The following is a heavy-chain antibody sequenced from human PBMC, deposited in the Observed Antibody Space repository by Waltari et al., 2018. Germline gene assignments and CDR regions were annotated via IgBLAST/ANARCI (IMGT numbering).Heavy chain of an antibody. Sequence: QVQLQQWGAGLLKPSETLSLSCGVYGGSLSGYSWNWIRPPPGKRLEWIGEINPSGNTNYNPTLKSRVTTSVDTSKNQFSLKMSSMTAADTAVYYCARASRPTWVGELSHYMDVWGKGTTVTISS. CDR2: INPSGNT. D-gene: IGHD3-10*01. J-gene: IGHJ6*03. V-gene: IGHV4-34*01. CDR1: GGSLSGYS. CDR3: ARASRPTWVGELSHYMDV.